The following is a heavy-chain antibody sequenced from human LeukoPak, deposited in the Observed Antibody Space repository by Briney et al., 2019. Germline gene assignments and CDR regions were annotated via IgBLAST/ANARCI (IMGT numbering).Heavy chain of an antibody. Sequence: GGSLRLSCAASGFTFSSYWMSWVRQAPGKGLEWVANIKQDGSEGYNVDSVKGRFTISRDNAKNSLYLQMNSLRAEDTAVYYCATEGVVVPAAPNDYWGQGTLVTVSS. D-gene: IGHD2-2*01. CDR3: ATEGVVVPAAPNDY. CDR1: GFTFSSYW. V-gene: IGHV3-7*03. CDR2: IKQDGSEG. J-gene: IGHJ4*02.